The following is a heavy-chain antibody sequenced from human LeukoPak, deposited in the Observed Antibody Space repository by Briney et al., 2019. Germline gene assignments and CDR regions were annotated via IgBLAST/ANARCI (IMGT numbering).Heavy chain of an antibody. Sequence: ASETLSLTCTVSGGSISSSSYYWGWIRQPPGKGLEWIGSIYYSGSTYYNPSLKSRVTISVDTSKNQFSLKLSSVTAADTAVYYCARHGVGSYALYFDYWGQGTLVIVSS. D-gene: IGHD1-26*01. V-gene: IGHV4-39*01. CDR2: IYYSGST. J-gene: IGHJ4*02. CDR1: GGSISSSSYY. CDR3: ARHGVGSYALYFDY.